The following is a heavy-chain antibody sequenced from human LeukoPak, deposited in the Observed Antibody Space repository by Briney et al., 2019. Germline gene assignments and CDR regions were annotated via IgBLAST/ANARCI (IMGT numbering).Heavy chain of an antibody. CDR2: ISSSSNYI. CDR1: GFTFSSYS. D-gene: IGHD1-1*01. Sequence: GGSLRLSCAVSGFTFSSYSMNWVRQAPGKGLEWVSSISSSSNYIYYADSVRGRFTISRDNAKNTLYLQMNSLRAEDTAVYYCARPVPSRLGWFDPWGQGTLVTVSS. J-gene: IGHJ5*02. V-gene: IGHV3-21*01. CDR3: ARPVPSRLGWFDP.